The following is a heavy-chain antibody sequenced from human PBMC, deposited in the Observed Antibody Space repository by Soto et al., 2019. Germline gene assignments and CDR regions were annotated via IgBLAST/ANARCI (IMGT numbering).Heavy chain of an antibody. Sequence: SETLSLTCAVYGGSFSGYYWSWIRQPPGKGLEWIGEINHSGSTNYNPSLKSRVTISVDTSKNQFSLKLSSVTAADTAVYYCARRPYSQMTTVTYFDYWGQGTLVTVSS. CDR3: ARRPYSQMTTVTYFDY. CDR1: GGSFSGYY. V-gene: IGHV4-34*01. D-gene: IGHD4-17*01. CDR2: INHSGST. J-gene: IGHJ4*02.